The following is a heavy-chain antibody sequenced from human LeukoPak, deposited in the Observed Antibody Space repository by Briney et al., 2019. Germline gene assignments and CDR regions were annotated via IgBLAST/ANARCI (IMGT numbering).Heavy chain of an antibody. D-gene: IGHD1-7*01. CDR1: GGSISGYY. Sequence: SETLSLTCTVFGGSISGYYWNWIRQSPEKGLEWIGYIYHSGTINFNPSLKARVTMSIDTSKNQFSLKLSSVTAAGTAVYYCAKSRSLELQYFDTWGQGTLATVSS. CDR3: AKSRSLELQYFDT. CDR2: IYHSGTI. V-gene: IGHV4-59*01. J-gene: IGHJ4*02.